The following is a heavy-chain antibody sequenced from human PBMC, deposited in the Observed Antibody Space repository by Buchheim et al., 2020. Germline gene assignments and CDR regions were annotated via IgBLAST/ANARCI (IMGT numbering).Heavy chain of an antibody. CDR1: GFTFSSYG. CDR3: AKDHKESRIGGSRTKYNYYMDV. D-gene: IGHD2-15*01. J-gene: IGHJ6*03. CDR2: ISYDGSNK. V-gene: IGHV3-30*18. Sequence: QVQLVESGGGVVQPGRSLRLSCAASGFTFSSYGMHWVRQAPGKGLEWVAVISYDGSNKYYADSVKGRFTISRDNSKNTLYLQMNSLRAEDTAVYYCAKDHKESRIGGSRTKYNYYMDVWGKGTT.